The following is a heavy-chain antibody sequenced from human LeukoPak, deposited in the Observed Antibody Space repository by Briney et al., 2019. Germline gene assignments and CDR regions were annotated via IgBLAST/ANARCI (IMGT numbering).Heavy chain of an antibody. V-gene: IGHV4-4*07. CDR3: AREDLKTVAGKKNDAFDI. D-gene: IGHD6-19*01. CDR1: GGSISSYY. CDR2: IYTSGST. Sequence: SETLSLTCTVSGGSISSYYWSWIRQPAGKGLEWIGRIYTSGSTNYNPSLKSRVTMSVDTSKNQFSLKLSSVTAADTAVYYCAREDLKTVAGKKNDAFDIWGQGTMVTVPS. J-gene: IGHJ3*02.